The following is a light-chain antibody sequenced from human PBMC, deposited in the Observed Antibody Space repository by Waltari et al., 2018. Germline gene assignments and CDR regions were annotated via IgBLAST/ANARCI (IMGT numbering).Light chain of an antibody. J-gene: IGKJ2*01. V-gene: IGKV4-1*01. CDR3: QQYYSRHSYT. CDR1: QSLLYTSNYKNY. Sequence: DFVMTQSPDSLAVSLGERATINCKSSQSLLYTSNYKNYLAWYQQKPGETPKLLIYWASTLGVGVPGRVSGSGSGKDCTLTISSLQAEDVAVYYCQQYYSRHSYTFGQGTKLEIK. CDR2: WAS.